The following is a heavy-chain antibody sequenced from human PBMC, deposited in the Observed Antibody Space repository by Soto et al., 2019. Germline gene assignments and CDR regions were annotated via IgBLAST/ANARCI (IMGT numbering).Heavy chain of an antibody. Sequence: PGGSLRLSCAASGFTFSDYYTSWIRQAPGKGLEWVSHISGSGSYTSYADPVKGRFTISRDNARNSLYLQMNSLRAEDTAVYYCARSGDSSGYFWGIDYWGQGTLVTVSS. V-gene: IGHV3-11*06. D-gene: IGHD3-22*01. J-gene: IGHJ4*02. CDR3: ARSGDSSGYFWGIDY. CDR1: GFTFSDYY. CDR2: ISGSGSYT.